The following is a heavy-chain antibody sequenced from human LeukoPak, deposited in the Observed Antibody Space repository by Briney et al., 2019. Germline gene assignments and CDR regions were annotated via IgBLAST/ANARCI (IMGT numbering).Heavy chain of an antibody. CDR3: ARGRSSMVRGYYYYYMDV. V-gene: IGHV4-59*01. Sequence: SETLSLTCTVSGGSISSYYWSWLRQPPGMGLEWIGYIYYSGSTNYNPSLKSRVTISVDTSKNQFSLKLSSVTAADTAVYYCARGRSSMVRGYYYYYMDVWGKGTTVTISS. D-gene: IGHD3-10*01. CDR1: GGSISSYY. CDR2: IYYSGST. J-gene: IGHJ6*03.